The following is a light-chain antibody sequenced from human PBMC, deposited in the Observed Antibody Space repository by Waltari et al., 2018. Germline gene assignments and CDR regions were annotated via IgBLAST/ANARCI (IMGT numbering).Light chain of an antibody. J-gene: IGKJ1*01. Sequence: DIQMTQSPSTLSASVGDRVTITCRARQSIGPWLAWYQQKPGKAPSLLIYEASRFQSGVPSRFSGSQSGTEFTLTISSLQPEDFASYSCQQYKSYPWTFGQGTKVEIK. CDR3: QQYKSYPWT. V-gene: IGKV1-5*01. CDR1: QSIGPW. CDR2: EAS.